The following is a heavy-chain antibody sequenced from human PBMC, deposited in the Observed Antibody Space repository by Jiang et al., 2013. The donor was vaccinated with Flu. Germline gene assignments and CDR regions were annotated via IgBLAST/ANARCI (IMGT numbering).Heavy chain of an antibody. CDR3: AGPQTRHYYYYGMDV. CDR1: GFTFSSYA. V-gene: IGHV3-30*01. Sequence: ASGFTFSSYAMHWVRQAPGKGLEWVAVISYDGSNKYYADSVKGRFTISRDNSKNTLYLQMNSLRAEDTAVYYCAGPQTRHYYYYGMDVWGKGTTVTVSS. J-gene: IGHJ6*04. D-gene: IGHD4-11*01. CDR2: ISYDGSNK.